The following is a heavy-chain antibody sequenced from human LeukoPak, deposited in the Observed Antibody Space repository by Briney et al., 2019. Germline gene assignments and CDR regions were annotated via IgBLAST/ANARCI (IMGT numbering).Heavy chain of an antibody. Sequence: ASVKVSCKASGYTFTSYDISWVRQAPGQGLEWMGWISAYNGNTNYAQKLQGRVTMTTDTSTSTAYMELRSLRSDDTAVYYCARVKGIAVAHPILNWFDPWGQGTLVTVSS. D-gene: IGHD6-19*01. CDR1: GYTFTSYD. V-gene: IGHV1-18*01. J-gene: IGHJ5*02. CDR2: ISAYNGNT. CDR3: ARVKGIAVAHPILNWFDP.